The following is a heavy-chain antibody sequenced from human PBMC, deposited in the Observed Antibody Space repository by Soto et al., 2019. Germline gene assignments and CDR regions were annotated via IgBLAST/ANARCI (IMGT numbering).Heavy chain of an antibody. Sequence: QVQLVQSGAEVKKPGSSVKVSCKASGGTFSSYAIIWVRQAPGQGLEWMGGIIPICGTANYVQKFQGRVTITADESTSTAYMELSSLRSEDTAVYYGARAGTGTTSCDYWGQGTLVTVSS. CDR2: IIPICGTA. CDR3: ARAGTGTTSCDY. CDR1: GGTFSSYA. D-gene: IGHD1-7*01. J-gene: IGHJ4*02. V-gene: IGHV1-69*01.